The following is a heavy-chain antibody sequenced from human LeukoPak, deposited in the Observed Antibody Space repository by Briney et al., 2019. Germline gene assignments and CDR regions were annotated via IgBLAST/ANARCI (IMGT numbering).Heavy chain of an antibody. CDR3: ARVAYDILTGYYAPLDY. J-gene: IGHJ4*02. V-gene: IGHV1-2*02. CDR1: GYTFTDYY. CDR2: INPNNVGT. Sequence: ASVKVSCKASGYTFTDYYMHWVRQAPGQGLEWMGWINPNNVGTNYAQKFQGRVTMTRDTPISTAYMELSRLRSDDTAVYYCARVAYDILTGYYAPLDYWGQGTLVTVSS. D-gene: IGHD3-9*01.